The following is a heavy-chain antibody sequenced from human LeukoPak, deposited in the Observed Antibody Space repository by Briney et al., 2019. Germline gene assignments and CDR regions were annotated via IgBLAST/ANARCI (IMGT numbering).Heavy chain of an antibody. D-gene: IGHD5-12*01. V-gene: IGHV3-72*01. Sequence: QPGGSLTLSCAASGFTSGFTFSDHYMDWVRQAPGKGLEWVGRIRNKANSYTTEYAASVKGRFTISRDDSKNSLYLQMNSLKTEDTAVYYCARTVATIGDYGMDVWGQGTTVTVSS. J-gene: IGHJ6*02. CDR3: ARTVATIGDYGMDV. CDR1: GFTFSDHY. CDR2: IRNKANSYTT.